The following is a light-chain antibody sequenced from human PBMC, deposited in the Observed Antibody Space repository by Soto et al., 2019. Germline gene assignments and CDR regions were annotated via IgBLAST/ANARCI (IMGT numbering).Light chain of an antibody. CDR2: EVS. J-gene: IGLJ1*01. CDR1: SSDVGGYNF. Sequence: QSVLTQPASVSGSPGQSITISCTGTSSDVGGYNFVSWYQQHPGKAPKLMIYEVSNRPSGVSNRFSGSKSGNTASLTISGLQDEDEADYYCSSYRSVNIEVFGTGTKLTVL. CDR3: SSYRSVNIEV. V-gene: IGLV2-14*01.